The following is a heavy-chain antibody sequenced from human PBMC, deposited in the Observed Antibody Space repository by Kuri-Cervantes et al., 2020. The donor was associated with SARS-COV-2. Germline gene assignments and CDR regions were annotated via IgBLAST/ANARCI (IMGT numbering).Heavy chain of an antibody. Sequence: GSLRLSCTVSGGSISSYYWSWIRQPAGKGLEWIGRIYTSGSTNYNPSLKSRVTMSVDTSKNQFSLQLTSVTPEDTAVYYCARVTDWGWDVFDLWGRGTMVTVSS. CDR3: ARVTDWGWDVFDL. CDR1: GGSISSYY. D-gene: IGHD7-27*01. J-gene: IGHJ3*01. V-gene: IGHV4-4*07. CDR2: IYTSGST.